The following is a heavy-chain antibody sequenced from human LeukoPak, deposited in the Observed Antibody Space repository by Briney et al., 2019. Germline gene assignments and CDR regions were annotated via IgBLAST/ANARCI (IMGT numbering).Heavy chain of an antibody. Sequence: SETLSLTCTVSGGSMNTNYWSWIRQPPGKGLEWIGYIYFSGSTNYNPSLKNRVSISVDTSKNQFSLKLTSVTAADTAVYFCARNADYDFWSGTNPFDIWGQGTKVTVSS. V-gene: IGHV4-59*01. D-gene: IGHD3-3*01. CDR1: GGSMNTNY. J-gene: IGHJ3*02. CDR3: ARNADYDFWSGTNPFDI. CDR2: IYFSGST.